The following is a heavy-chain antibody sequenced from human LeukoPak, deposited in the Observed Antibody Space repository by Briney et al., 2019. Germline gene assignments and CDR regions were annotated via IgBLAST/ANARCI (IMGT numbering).Heavy chain of an antibody. D-gene: IGHD4-17*01. CDR2: INHSGST. J-gene: IGHJ6*03. Sequence: SETLSLTCAVYGGSFSGYYWSWIRQPPGKGLEWIGEINHSGSTNYNPSLKSRVTISVDTSKNQFSLKLSSVTAADTAVYYCARLGVTTGYYYYMDVWGKGTTVTISS. CDR3: ARLGVTTGYYYYMDV. V-gene: IGHV4-34*01. CDR1: GGSFSGYY.